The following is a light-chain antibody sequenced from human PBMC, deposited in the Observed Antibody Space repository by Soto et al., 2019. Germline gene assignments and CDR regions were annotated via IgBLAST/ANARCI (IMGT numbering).Light chain of an antibody. CDR3: CSYVSSGAYA. Sequence: QSALTQPASVSGSPGQSITISCTGTSSDVGSYNLVSWYLQHPGKAPKLMIYEGSKRPSGISHRFSGSKSGNTASLIISGLQAEDEADYYCCSYVSSGAYAFGTGTKVTGL. CDR1: SSDVGSYNL. J-gene: IGLJ1*01. CDR2: EGS. V-gene: IGLV2-23*01.